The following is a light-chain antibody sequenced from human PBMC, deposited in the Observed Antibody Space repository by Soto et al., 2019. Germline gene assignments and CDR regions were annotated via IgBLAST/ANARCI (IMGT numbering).Light chain of an antibody. CDR3: CSYDGSTTARV. V-gene: IGLV2-23*02. CDR2: EVS. CDR1: FSNVGKFNL. J-gene: IGLJ2*01. Sequence: QSALTQPASVSGSPGQSITISCTGTFSNVGKFNLVSWYQQHAGKAPKLIIYEVSVRPSGVSNRLSGSKSGNTASLTISGLQAEDEADYYCCSYDGSTTARVFGGGTKLTVL.